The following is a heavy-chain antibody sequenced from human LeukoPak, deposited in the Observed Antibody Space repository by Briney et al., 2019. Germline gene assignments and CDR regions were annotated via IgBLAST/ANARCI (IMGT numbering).Heavy chain of an antibody. CDR1: GYTFTNYA. V-gene: IGHV1-3*01. J-gene: IGHJ4*02. CDR2: IDGGNGNT. D-gene: IGHD4-11*01. CDR3: ARWTTTYLDY. Sequence: ASVKVSCKASGYTFTNYAMHWVRQAPGQRLEWVGWIDGGNGNTNYAQKLQGRVTMTRDTSTSTVYMELSSLRSEDSAVYYCARWTTTYLDYWGQGTLVTVSS.